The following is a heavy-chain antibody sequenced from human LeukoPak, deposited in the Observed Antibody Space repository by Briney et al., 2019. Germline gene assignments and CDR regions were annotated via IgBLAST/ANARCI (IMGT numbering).Heavy chain of an antibody. D-gene: IGHD4-17*01. J-gene: IGHJ1*01. CDR3: ARDPNGNYVGAFDFQR. CDR2: ISGVNT. Sequence: GGSLRLSCAASGFTFSNYALTWVRQAPGKGLECVSSISGVNTHYADSVKGRFSISRDNYKNTLYLQMSSLRAEDTAVYYCARDPNGNYVGAFDFQRWGQGTLVTVSS. CDR1: GFTFSNYA. V-gene: IGHV3-23*01.